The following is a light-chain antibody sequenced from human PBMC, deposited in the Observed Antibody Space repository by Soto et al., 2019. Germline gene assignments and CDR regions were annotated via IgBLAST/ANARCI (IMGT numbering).Light chain of an antibody. CDR1: DSNIGRNT. J-gene: IGLJ3*02. V-gene: IGLV1-44*01. CDR3: SSSDDSRTGVV. CDR2: SHN. Sequence: QSVLTQPPSASGTPGQRVTISCSGSDSNIGRNTVNWYQHLPGTAPKLVIFSHNKRPSGVPDRFSGSTSGTSASLAISDLQSEDEAYYYCSSSDDSRTGVVFGGGTKLTVL.